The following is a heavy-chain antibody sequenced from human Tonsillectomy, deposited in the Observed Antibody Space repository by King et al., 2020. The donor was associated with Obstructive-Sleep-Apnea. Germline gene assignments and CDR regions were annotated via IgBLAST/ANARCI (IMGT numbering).Heavy chain of an antibody. J-gene: IGHJ4*02. CDR2: IYWDDVK. V-gene: IGHV2-5*02. Sequence: TLKESGPTLVKPTQTLTLTCTFSEFSLNTSGVGVGWIRQPPGKALEWLALIYWDDVKRYSPSLKSRPSITKATSNNHVVLTMTNMDPVETATYYCAHRPTRAYYFDFWGQGTLVTVSS. CDR1: EFSLNTSGVG. D-gene: IGHD1-1*01. CDR3: AHRPTRAYYFDF.